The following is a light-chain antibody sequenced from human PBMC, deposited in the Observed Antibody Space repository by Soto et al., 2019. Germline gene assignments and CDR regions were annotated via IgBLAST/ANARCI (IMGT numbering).Light chain of an antibody. Sequence: DFQMTQSPSTLSASVGDRVTITCRASQNIRSRLAWFQQKPGKAPKLLIYDASSLESGVPSRFSGSGSGTEFTLTISSLQPDDFATYYCQQRNSYPITFGQGTRLEIK. J-gene: IGKJ5*01. CDR2: DAS. V-gene: IGKV1-5*01. CDR1: QNIRSR. CDR3: QQRNSYPIT.